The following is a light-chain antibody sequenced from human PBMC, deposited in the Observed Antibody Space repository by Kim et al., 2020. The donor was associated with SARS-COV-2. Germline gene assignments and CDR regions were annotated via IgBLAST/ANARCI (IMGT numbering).Light chain of an antibody. J-gene: IGKJ4*01. CDR3: QQYKSYPLT. CDR2: AAS. V-gene: IGKV1-16*02. Sequence: ASVGDRVTITCRASQGIRTYLDWFKMKPGKEPKSLIYAASSLQSGVPAKCSGSGSGTHFTLIISSLQPEDIATYYCQQYKSYPLTFGGGTKVDIK. CDR1: QGIRTY.